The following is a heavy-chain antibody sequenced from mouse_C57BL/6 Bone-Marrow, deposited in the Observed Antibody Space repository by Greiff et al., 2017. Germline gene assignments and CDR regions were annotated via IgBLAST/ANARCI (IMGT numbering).Heavy chain of an antibody. CDR1: GYTFTSYW. J-gene: IGHJ2*01. CDR2: IDPSDSYT. V-gene: IGHV1-69*01. Sequence: QVHLKQPGAELVMPGASVKLSCKASGYTFTSYWMHWVKQRPGQGLEWIGEIDPSDSYTNYNQKFQGNSTLTVDKSSSTAYLQLSSLTSEDSAVYYCARNYGSSYDYFDYWGQGTTLTVSS. CDR3: ARNYGSSYDYFDY. D-gene: IGHD1-1*01.